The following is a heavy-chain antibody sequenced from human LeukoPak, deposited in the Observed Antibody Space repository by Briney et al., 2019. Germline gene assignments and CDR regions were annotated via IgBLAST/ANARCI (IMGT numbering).Heavy chain of an antibody. D-gene: IGHD3-10*01. CDR1: GFTFSSYA. V-gene: IGHV3-23*01. CDR2: ISGSGGST. J-gene: IGHJ4*02. CDR3: AKDHSFRRWFGELSFDY. Sequence: GGSLRLSCAASGFTFSSYAMSWVRQAPGKGLEWVSAISGSGGSTYYADSVKGRFTISRDNSKNTLYLQMNSLRAEDTAVYYCAKDHSFRRWFGELSFDYWGQRTLVTVSS.